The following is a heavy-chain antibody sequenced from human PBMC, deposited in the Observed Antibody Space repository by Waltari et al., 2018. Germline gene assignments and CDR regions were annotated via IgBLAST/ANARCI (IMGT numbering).Heavy chain of an antibody. V-gene: IGHV3-30*18. CDR2: ISNDGSNK. CDR1: GFTFSTYG. J-gene: IGHJ6*02. Sequence: QVQLVESGGGVVQPGRSLRLPCAASGFTFSTYGMHWVRQAPGKGLEWVAVISNDGSNKEFGDSVKGRFTISRDNSKNTLYLQMNSLRPDDTAVYYCAKAPRYGSTWKNFYYYGMDVWGQGTTVTVSS. CDR3: AKAPRYGSTWKNFYYYGMDV. D-gene: IGHD6-13*01.